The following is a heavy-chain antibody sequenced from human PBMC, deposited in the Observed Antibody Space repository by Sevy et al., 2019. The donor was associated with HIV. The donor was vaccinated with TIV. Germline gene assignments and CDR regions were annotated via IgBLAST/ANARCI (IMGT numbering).Heavy chain of an antibody. V-gene: IGHV3-15*01. CDR1: GFTFREAW. CDR3: AAGTGSSDFDY. Sequence: GGSLRLSCAASGFTFREAWMSWVLQAPGKGLEWVGRIKSKTDAATRDFAAPVRGRFSISRDDSANTVYLVMNNLKPEDTGVYYCAAGTGSSDFDYWGQGTLVTVSS. D-gene: IGHD1-26*01. CDR2: IKSKTDAATR. J-gene: IGHJ4*02.